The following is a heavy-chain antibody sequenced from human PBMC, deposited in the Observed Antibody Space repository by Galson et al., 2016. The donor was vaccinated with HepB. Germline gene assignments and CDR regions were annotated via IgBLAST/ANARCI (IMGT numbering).Heavy chain of an antibody. CDR1: GFTFSIHD. J-gene: IGHJ6*04. CDR3: ARGKSLLTMPWNYGLDV. D-gene: IGHD4/OR15-4a*01. CDR2: IEIAGDT. V-gene: IGHV3-13*01. Sequence: SLRLSCAASGFTFSIHDMHWVRQAPGKGLEWVSAIEIAGDTYYPDSVKGRFTISRENAKNSLYLQMNSLRAGDTAVYYCARGKSLLTMPWNYGLDVWGKGTTVSVSS.